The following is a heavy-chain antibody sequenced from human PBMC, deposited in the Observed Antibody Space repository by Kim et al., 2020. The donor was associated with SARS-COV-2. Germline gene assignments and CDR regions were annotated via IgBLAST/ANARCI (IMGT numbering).Heavy chain of an antibody. CDR1: GFTFSSYG. Sequence: GGSLRLSCAASGFTFSSYGMHWVRQAPGKGLEWVSVISNDGSNEYYADSVKGRVTISRDNSKNTLYLQMNSLRVEDTAVYYCAKSQGSYYGAFDYWGQGTLVTVSS. CDR3: AKSQGSYYGAFDY. D-gene: IGHD1-26*01. V-gene: IGHV3-30*18. J-gene: IGHJ4*02. CDR2: ISNDGSNE.